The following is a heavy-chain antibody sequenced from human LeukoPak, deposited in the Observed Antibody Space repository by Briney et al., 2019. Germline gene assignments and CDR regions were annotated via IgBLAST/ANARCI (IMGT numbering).Heavy chain of an antibody. CDR2: IKRDGSEK. V-gene: IGHV3-7*01. J-gene: IGHJ4*02. CDR1: GFTFSSYW. Sequence: GRSLRLSCAASGFTFSSYWMSWVRQAPGKGLEWVANIKRDGSEKYYVDSVKGRFTISRDNAKKSLYLQMNRLRAEDTAVYYCARLPQLVREWPFHYWGQGTLVTVSS. CDR3: ARLPQLVREWPFHY. D-gene: IGHD6-6*01.